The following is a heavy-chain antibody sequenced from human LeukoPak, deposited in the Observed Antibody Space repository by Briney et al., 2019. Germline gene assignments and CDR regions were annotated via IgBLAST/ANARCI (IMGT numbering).Heavy chain of an antibody. Sequence: GASVKVSCMASGYTFTSYGISWVRQAPGQGLVWMGWISAYNGNTNYAQKLQGRVTMTTDTSTSTAYMELRSLRSGDTAVYYCARSPYGRWFDPWGQGTLVTVSS. J-gene: IGHJ5*02. CDR2: ISAYNGNT. V-gene: IGHV1-18*04. D-gene: IGHD1-26*01. CDR3: ARSPYGRWFDP. CDR1: GYTFTSYG.